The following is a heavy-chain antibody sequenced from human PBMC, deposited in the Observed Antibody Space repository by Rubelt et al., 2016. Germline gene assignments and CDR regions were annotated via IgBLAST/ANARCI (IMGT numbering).Heavy chain of an antibody. CDR3: ARDVGATAYYYYGMDV. Sequence: QLQLQESGPGLVKPSETLSLTCTVSGVSISVSSYYWGWIRQPPGKGLEWIGSIYYSGSTYYKPSLKSRVTISVDTSKNQFPLKRSSVTAADTALYYCARDVGATAYYYYGMDVWGQGTTVTVSS. CDR2: IYYSGST. J-gene: IGHJ6*02. CDR1: GVSISVSSYY. D-gene: IGHD1-26*01. V-gene: IGHV4-39*07.